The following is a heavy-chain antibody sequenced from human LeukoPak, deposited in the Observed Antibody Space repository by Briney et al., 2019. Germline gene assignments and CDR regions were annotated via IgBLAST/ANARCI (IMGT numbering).Heavy chain of an antibody. D-gene: IGHD4-23*01. CDR2: IIPILGIA. CDR3: ARETLQYPHEYGGNFGWFDP. J-gene: IGHJ5*02. V-gene: IGHV1-69*04. CDR1: GGTFSSYA. Sequence: SVKVSCKASGGTFSSYAISWVRQAPGQGLEWMGRIIPILGIANYAQKFQGRVTITADKSTSTAYMELSSLRSEDTAVYYCARETLQYPHEYGGNFGWFDPWGQGTLVTVSS.